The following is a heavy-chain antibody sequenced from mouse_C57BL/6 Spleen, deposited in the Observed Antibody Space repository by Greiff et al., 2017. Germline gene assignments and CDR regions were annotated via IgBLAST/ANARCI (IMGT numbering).Heavy chain of an antibody. J-gene: IGHJ4*01. CDR2: IHPNSGST. V-gene: IGHV1-64*01. CDR1: GYTFTSYW. CDR3: AREAHYYAMDY. Sequence: QVQLQQPGAELVKPGASVKLSCKASGYTFTSYWMHWVKQRPGQGLEWIGMIHPNSGSTNYNEKFKSKATLTVDKSSSTAYMQLSSLTSADSAVYYCAREAHYYAMDYWGQGTSVTVSS.